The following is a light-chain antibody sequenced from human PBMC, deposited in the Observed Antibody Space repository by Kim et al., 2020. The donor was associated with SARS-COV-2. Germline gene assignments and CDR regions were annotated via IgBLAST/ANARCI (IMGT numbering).Light chain of an antibody. CDR3: LQHNTYPIT. CDR2: GAS. Sequence: ATVGDRVTTTCRECQDIGNNLGWYQQNTGRAPKRLIYGASSLQSGVPSWFSGSGSETEYTLAVSSLQPEDFATYFCLQHNTYPITFGQGTRLEIK. CDR1: QDIGNN. J-gene: IGKJ5*01. V-gene: IGKV1-17*01.